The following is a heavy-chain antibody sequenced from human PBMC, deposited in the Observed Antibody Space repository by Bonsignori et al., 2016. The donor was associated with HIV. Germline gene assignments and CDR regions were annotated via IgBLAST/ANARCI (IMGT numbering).Heavy chain of an antibody. D-gene: IGHD3-22*01. V-gene: IGHV3-53*01. Sequence: GESLKISCAASGFTVSSNYMSWVRQAPGKGLEWVSVIYSGGSTYYADSVKGRFTISRDNSKNTLYLQMNSLRAEDTAVYYCARVKEVYYYDSQGLGEFDYWGQGTLVTVSS. J-gene: IGHJ4*02. CDR2: IYSGGST. CDR3: ARVKEVYYYDSQGLGEFDY. CDR1: GFTVSSNY.